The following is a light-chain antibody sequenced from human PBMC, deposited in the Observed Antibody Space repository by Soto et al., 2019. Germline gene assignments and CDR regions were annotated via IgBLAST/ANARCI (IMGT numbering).Light chain of an antibody. Sequence: DIQMTQSPSSLSASVGDRVTITCRAGQDIRSYLNWYQQKPGKAPQLLIYATSFVQIGVPSRFSDRGSGTDFSLVISDLQLEDSATYYCQQGYSSRWTSGQGTKVEI. CDR1: QDIRSY. V-gene: IGKV1-39*01. CDR3: QQGYSSRWT. J-gene: IGKJ1*01. CDR2: ATS.